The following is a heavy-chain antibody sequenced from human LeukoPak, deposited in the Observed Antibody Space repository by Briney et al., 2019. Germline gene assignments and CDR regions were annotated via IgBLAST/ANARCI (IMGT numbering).Heavy chain of an antibody. Sequence: PGGSLRLSCAASTFTFNTYWMCWVRQAPGKGLEWVATIKRDGTEKYYVDPVKGRFTISRDNAKNSLYLQMNSLRVEDTAVYYCAKDLESGSYYSWGYFQHWGQGTLVTVSS. CDR2: IKRDGTEK. CDR3: AKDLESGSYYSWGYFQH. J-gene: IGHJ1*01. CDR1: TFTFNTYW. D-gene: IGHD1-26*01. V-gene: IGHV3-7*01.